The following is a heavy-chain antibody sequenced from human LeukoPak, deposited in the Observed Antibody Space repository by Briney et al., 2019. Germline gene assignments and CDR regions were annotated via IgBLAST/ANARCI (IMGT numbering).Heavy chain of an antibody. CDR2: INAGTGNT. CDR3: ARDSRIATGDLDY. Sequence: ASVKVSCKASGYTFTSYAMHWARQAPGQRLEWMGWINAGTGNTKYSQKFQGTVTITRDTSATTAYMELSSLTSEDTAVYYCARDSRIATGDLDYWGQGTLVTVSS. CDR1: GYTFTSYA. J-gene: IGHJ4*02. D-gene: IGHD6-13*01. V-gene: IGHV1-3*01.